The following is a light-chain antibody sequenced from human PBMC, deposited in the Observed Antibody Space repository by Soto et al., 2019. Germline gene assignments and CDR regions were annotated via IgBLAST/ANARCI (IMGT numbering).Light chain of an antibody. J-gene: IGKJ1*01. CDR1: QSISSY. CDR3: QLYNSYSEA. Sequence: IQMTQSPSSLSASVGDRVTITCRASQSISSYLNWYQQKPGKAPKLLIYKASTLKSGVPSRFSGSGSGTEFTLTISSLQPDDFATYYCQLYNSYSEAFSQGTKVDI. CDR2: KAS. V-gene: IGKV1-5*03.